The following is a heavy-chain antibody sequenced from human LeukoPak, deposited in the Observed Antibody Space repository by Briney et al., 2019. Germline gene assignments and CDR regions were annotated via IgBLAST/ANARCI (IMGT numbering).Heavy chain of an antibody. J-gene: IGHJ3*02. D-gene: IGHD2-2*01. CDR1: GGTFSSYA. CDR3: AREVPAAPGAFDI. Sequence: SVKVSCKASGGTFSSYAISWVRQAPGQGLEWMGGIIPIFGTANYAQKFQGRVTITADESTSTAYMELSSLRSEDTAVYYCAREVPAAPGAFDIWGQGTMVTVSS. V-gene: IGHV1-69*01. CDR2: IIPIFGTA.